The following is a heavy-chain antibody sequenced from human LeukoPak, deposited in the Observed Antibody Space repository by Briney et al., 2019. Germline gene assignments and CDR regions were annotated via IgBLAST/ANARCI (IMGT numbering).Heavy chain of an antibody. Sequence: GGSLRLSCAASEFTFSNYYMSWIRQPPGKGLEWVSYISSSGSTIYYADSVKGRLTISRDNAKNSLYLQMNSLRAEDTAVYYCARVAPAGTHPDYWGQGTLVTVSS. CDR1: EFTFSNYY. D-gene: IGHD6-13*01. V-gene: IGHV3-11*04. CDR2: ISSSGSTI. J-gene: IGHJ4*02. CDR3: ARVAPAGTHPDY.